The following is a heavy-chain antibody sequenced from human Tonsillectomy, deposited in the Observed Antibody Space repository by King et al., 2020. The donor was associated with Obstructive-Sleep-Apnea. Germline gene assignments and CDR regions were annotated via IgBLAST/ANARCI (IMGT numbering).Heavy chain of an antibody. CDR1: GGSISSSSYY. J-gene: IGHJ4*02. V-gene: IGHV4-39*07. CDR2: IYYSGST. D-gene: IGHD3-10*01. Sequence: QLQESGPGLVKPSETLSLTCTVSGGSISSSSYYWGWIRQPPGKGLEWIGSIYYSGSTYYNPSLKSRVTISVDTSKNQFSLKLSSVTAADTAVYYCARDTYYYGSGSYSLDYWGQGTLVTVSS. CDR3: ARDTYYYGSGSYSLDY.